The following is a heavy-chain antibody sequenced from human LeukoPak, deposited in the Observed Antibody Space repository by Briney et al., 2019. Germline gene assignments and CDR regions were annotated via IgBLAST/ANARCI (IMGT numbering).Heavy chain of an antibody. J-gene: IGHJ4*02. CDR2: ISYDGSNK. V-gene: IGHV3-30*18. D-gene: IGHD2-2*01. CDR3: AKGSYQLRGDY. Sequence: PGRSLRLSCAASGFTFSSYGMHWVRQAPGKGLEWVAVISYDGSNKYYADSVKGRFTISRDNCKNTLYLQMNSLRAEDTAVYYCAKGSYQLRGDYWGQGTLVTVSS. CDR1: GFTFSSYG.